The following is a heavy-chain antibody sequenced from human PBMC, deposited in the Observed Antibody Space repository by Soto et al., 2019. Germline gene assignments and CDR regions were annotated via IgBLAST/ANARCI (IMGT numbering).Heavy chain of an antibody. V-gene: IGHV3-23*01. Sequence: SGGSLRLSCAASGFTFSSYAMNWVRQAPGKGLEWVSAMSGGGGSTYYADSVKGRFTISRDNSKNTLSLQMNSLRAEDTAVYYCAKVSSGNYWYFDLWGRGTLVTVSS. CDR3: AKVSSGNYWYFDL. J-gene: IGHJ2*01. CDR1: GFTFSSYA. D-gene: IGHD6-19*01. CDR2: MSGGGGST.